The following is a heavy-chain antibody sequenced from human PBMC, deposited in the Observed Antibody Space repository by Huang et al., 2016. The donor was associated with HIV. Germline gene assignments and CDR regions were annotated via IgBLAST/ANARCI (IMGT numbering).Heavy chain of an antibody. CDR2: IIPRFGTR. Sequence: QVQLVQSGAEVRKPGSSVKVSCRASGGSFNNFGINWVRQAPGQGREWIGGIIPRFGTRNDAPGFKDRVTITADETTGVVHLEVTSLRSDDTAVYFCAKRGGAWGSPYAFDLWGPGTMVTVSS. D-gene: IGHD3-16*01. CDR3: AKRGGAWGSPYAFDL. V-gene: IGHV1-69*13. J-gene: IGHJ3*01. CDR1: GGSFNNFG.